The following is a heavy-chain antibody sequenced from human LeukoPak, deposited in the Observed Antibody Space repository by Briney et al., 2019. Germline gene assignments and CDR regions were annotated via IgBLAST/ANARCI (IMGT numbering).Heavy chain of an antibody. CDR3: ARHWLDDVTMVRGDIDY. Sequence: SETLSLTCTVSGDSIISSSYSWGWIRQPPGKGLEWTGRIYYSGSTYYTPSLKIRVTISVETSKNRFSLKLSSVTGADTAVYYCARHWLDDVTMVRGDIDYWGQGTLVTVSS. J-gene: IGHJ4*02. V-gene: IGHV4-39*01. CDR2: IYYSGST. D-gene: IGHD3-10*01. CDR1: GDSIISSSYS.